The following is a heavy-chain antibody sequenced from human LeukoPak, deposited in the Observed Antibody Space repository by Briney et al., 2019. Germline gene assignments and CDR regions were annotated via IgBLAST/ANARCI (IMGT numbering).Heavy chain of an antibody. CDR1: GFTFSSYA. J-gene: IGHJ5*02. Sequence: GGSLRLSCAASGFTFSSYAMSWVRQAPGKGLEWVSAISGSSGSTYYADSVKGRFTISRDNSKNTLYLQMNSLRAEDTAVYYCAKDPTPDYGDYRWGDNWFDPWGQGTLVTVSS. CDR2: ISGSSGST. CDR3: AKDPTPDYGDYRWGDNWFDP. D-gene: IGHD4-17*01. V-gene: IGHV3-23*01.